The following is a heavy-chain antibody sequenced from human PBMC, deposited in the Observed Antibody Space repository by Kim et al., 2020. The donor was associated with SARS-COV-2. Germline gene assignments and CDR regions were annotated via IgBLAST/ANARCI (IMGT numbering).Heavy chain of an antibody. J-gene: IGHJ6*02. CDR3: ATSGSGSYYYYGMDV. V-gene: IGHV3-30-3*01. Sequence: GGSLRLSCAASGFTFSSYAMHWVRQAPGKGLEWVAVISYDGSNKYYADSVKGQFTISRDNSKNTLYLQMNSLRAEDTAVYYCATSGSGSYYYYGMDVWGQGTTVTVSS. CDR1: GFTFSSYA. CDR2: ISYDGSNK. D-gene: IGHD3-10*01.